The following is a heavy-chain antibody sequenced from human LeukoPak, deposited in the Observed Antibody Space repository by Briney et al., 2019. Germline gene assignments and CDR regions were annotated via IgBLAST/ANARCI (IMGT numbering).Heavy chain of an antibody. J-gene: IGHJ5*01. CDR3: AKRGSGYNQLDS. D-gene: IGHD3-3*01. V-gene: IGHV3-23*01. Sequence: PGGSLRLSCAASGFTFSSYGMSWVRQAPGKGLEWVSGISGSGGSTYYADSVKGRFTISRDNSKNTLYLQMNSLRAEDTAVYYCAKRGSGYNQLDSWGQGTLVTVSS. CDR1: GFTFSSYG. CDR2: ISGSGGST.